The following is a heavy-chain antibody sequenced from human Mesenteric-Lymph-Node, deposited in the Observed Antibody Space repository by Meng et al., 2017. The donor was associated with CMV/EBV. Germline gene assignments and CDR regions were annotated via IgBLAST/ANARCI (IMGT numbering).Heavy chain of an antibody. D-gene: IGHD2-8*02. Sequence: GESLKISCAASGFSFNTYAMHWVRQAPGKGLEWVAVISNDGNTIHYPDSVKGRFTVSRDNAKKTLYLQMNSLRAEDTAVYYCATYVRVNYCFDCWGQGTLVTVSS. J-gene: IGHJ4*02. CDR1: GFSFNTYA. CDR2: ISNDGNTI. CDR3: ATYVRVNYCFDC. V-gene: IGHV3-30-3*01.